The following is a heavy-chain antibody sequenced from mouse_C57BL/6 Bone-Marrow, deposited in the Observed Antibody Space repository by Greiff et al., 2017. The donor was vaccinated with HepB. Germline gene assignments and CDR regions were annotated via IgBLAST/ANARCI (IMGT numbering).Heavy chain of an antibody. J-gene: IGHJ3*01. CDR3: ARGIYDGYYFAY. CDR1: GYTFTSYG. Sequence: QVQLQQSGAELARPGASVKLSCKASGYTFTSYGISWVKQRTGQGLEWIGEIYPRSGNTYYNEKFKGKATLTADKSSSTAYMELRSLTSADSAVYFCARGIYDGYYFAYWGQGTLVTVSA. D-gene: IGHD2-3*01. CDR2: IYPRSGNT. V-gene: IGHV1-81*01.